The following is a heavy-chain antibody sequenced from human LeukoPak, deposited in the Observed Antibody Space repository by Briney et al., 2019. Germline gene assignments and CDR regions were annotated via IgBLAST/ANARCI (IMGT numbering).Heavy chain of an antibody. D-gene: IGHD3-10*01. CDR2: VSGSGDST. CDR3: ATTVVRGVTPYYFDY. Sequence: GGSLRLSCAASGFTFSSYAMSWVRQAPGKGLEWVSIVSGSGDSTYYADSVKGRFTISRDNSKNTPYLQMTTLRAEDTAVYYCATTVVRGVTPYYFDYWGQGTLVTVSS. J-gene: IGHJ4*02. V-gene: IGHV3-23*01. CDR1: GFTFSSYA.